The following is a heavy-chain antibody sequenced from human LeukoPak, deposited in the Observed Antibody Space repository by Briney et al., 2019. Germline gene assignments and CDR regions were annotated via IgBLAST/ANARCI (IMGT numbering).Heavy chain of an antibody. J-gene: IGHJ3*02. D-gene: IGHD3-3*01. Sequence: GGSLRLSCAASGFTVSTNHMSWVRQAPGKGLEWVAFIRYDGSNKYYADSVKGRFTISRDNSKNTLYLQMNSLRAEDTAVYYCANARITIFGVVQGAFDIWGQGTMVTVPS. CDR3: ANARITIFGVVQGAFDI. CDR1: GFTVSTNH. CDR2: IRYDGSNK. V-gene: IGHV3-30*02.